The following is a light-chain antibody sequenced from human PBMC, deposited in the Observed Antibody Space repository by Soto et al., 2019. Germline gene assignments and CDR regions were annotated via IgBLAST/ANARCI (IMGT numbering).Light chain of an antibody. V-gene: IGLV1-40*01. CDR3: AAWDDSLNGYV. Sequence: QSVLTQPPSVSGAPGQRVTISCTGSTSNIGAGYDVHWYQQVPGAAPRLLIYATSNRPSGVPDRFSGSESGTSASLAITGLQAEDEADYYCAAWDDSLNGYVFGPGTKVTVL. CDR1: TSNIGAGYD. CDR2: ATS. J-gene: IGLJ1*01.